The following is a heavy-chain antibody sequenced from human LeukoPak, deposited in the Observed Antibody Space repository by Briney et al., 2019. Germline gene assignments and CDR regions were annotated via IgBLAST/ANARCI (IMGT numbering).Heavy chain of an antibody. J-gene: IGHJ4*02. Sequence: GGSLGLSCAASGFAFSSNWMHWVRQTPGKGLVWVSRINSGGSGTSYAASVEGRFTISRDNAKNTLYLQMNSLRVEDTAVYYCATSLGPLTEYWGQGTLVTVSS. CDR1: GFAFSSNW. D-gene: IGHD7-27*01. CDR3: ATSLGPLTEY. V-gene: IGHV3-74*01. CDR2: INSGGSGT.